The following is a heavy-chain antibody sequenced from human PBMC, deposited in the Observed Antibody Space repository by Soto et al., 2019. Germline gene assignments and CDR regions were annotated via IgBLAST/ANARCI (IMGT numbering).Heavy chain of an antibody. V-gene: IGHV3-7*01. CDR1: GFTFSSNW. D-gene: IGHD3-22*01. CDR3: GRAGRYYDSSDYYYGMDV. J-gene: IGHJ6*02. Sequence: EVQLVESGGGLVQPGGSLRLSCAASGFTFSSNWMSWVRQAPGKGLEWVANIKQDGSEKSYVDSVKGRFTISRDNAKNSLYLQMNSLRAEDSAVYYCGRAGRYYDSSDYYYGMDVWGQGTTVTVSS. CDR2: IKQDGSEK.